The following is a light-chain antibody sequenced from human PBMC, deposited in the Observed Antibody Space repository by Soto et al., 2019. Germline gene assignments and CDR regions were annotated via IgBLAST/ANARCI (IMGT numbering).Light chain of an antibody. V-gene: IGKV3-20*01. CDR2: GAS. J-gene: IGKJ3*01. CDR1: QSVSSNY. CDR3: QQYGSSPFT. Sequence: EIVLTQSPGTLSLSPGERATLSCRASQSVSSNYLAWYQQKPGQAPRLLIYGASSRATGIPDRFSGSGSATDFTLTISRLEPEDFAVYYCQQYGSSPFTFGPGPKVDIK.